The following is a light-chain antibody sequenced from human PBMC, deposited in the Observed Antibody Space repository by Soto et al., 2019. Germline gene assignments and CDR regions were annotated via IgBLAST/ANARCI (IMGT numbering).Light chain of an antibody. J-gene: IGLJ2*01. Sequence: QSVLTQPPSVSGAPGQRVTISCTGSSSNIGAGYDVHWYQQVPGTAPKLLINRNSNRPSRVPDRFSGSKSATSASLAITGLQAEDEADYYCQSYDSSLGGAKVVFGGGTKLTVL. CDR1: SSNIGAGYD. CDR3: QSYDSSLGGAKVV. CDR2: RNS. V-gene: IGLV1-40*01.